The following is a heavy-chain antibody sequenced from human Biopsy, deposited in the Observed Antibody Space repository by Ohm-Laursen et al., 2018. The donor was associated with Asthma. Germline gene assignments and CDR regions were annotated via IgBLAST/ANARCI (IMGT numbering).Heavy chain of an antibody. V-gene: IGHV1-69*13. Sequence: SAKVSCKSLGGTFNTYVIGWVRQAPGQGLERIGGINSVFGTTTSPQKFQDRVTITADDSTSTVYMELSSLRSEDTAVYYCARKAGSCISRTCYSLDFWGQGTLVTVSS. D-gene: IGHD2-2*01. CDR2: INSVFGTT. CDR3: ARKAGSCISRTCYSLDF. J-gene: IGHJ4*02. CDR1: GGTFNTYV.